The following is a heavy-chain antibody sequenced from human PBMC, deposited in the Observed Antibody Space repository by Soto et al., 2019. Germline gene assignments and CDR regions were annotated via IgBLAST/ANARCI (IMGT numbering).Heavy chain of an antibody. CDR3: ARVSGTYYEFWSGLDY. D-gene: IGHD3-3*01. V-gene: IGHV1-46*01. J-gene: IGHJ4*02. CDR2: INPSGGST. Sequence: GASVKVSCKASGYTITSYYMHWVRLAPERGLEWLGIINPSGGSTSYAQKFQGRVTMTRDTSTSTVYMELSSLRAEDTAVYYCARVSGTYYEFWSGLDYWGQGTLVTVSS. CDR1: GYTITSYY.